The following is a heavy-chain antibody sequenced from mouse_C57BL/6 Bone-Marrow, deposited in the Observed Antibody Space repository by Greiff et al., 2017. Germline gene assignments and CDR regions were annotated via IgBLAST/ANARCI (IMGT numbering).Heavy chain of an antibody. CDR1: GFNIKDDY. CDR3: TRIDYVFAY. V-gene: IGHV14-4*01. CDR2: IEPENGDT. Sequence: VQLQQSGAELVRPGASVKLSCTASGFNIKDDYMHWVKQRPEQGLEWIGWIEPENGDTEYASKFQGKATLPADTSANTAYLQRRSLTSEDTAVYYCTRIDYVFAYWGQGTLVTVSA. J-gene: IGHJ3*01. D-gene: IGHD2-13*01.